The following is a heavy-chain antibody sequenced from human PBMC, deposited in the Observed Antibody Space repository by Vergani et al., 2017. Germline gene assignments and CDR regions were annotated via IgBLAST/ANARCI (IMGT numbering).Heavy chain of an antibody. D-gene: IGHD3-10*01. CDR3: ARHRGSGGFFPSSYFYGMDV. CDR2: IYHSGGA. V-gene: IGHV4-39*01. J-gene: IGHJ6*02. CDR1: GGSITSSSYY. Sequence: QLHLQESGPGLVKPSETLSLTCTVSGGSITSSSYYWGWIRQPPGKGLEWIGNIYHSGGAYYNPSLKGRVTISVDTSKNQFSLEVTSVTAADTAIYYCARHRGSGGFFPSSYFYGMDVWGHGTTVTVSS.